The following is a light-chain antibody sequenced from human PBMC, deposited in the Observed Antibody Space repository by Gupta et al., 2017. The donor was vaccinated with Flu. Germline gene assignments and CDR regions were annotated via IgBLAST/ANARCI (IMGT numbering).Light chain of an antibody. V-gene: IGKV1-39*01. Sequence: DIQMTQSPSSLSASVGDRVTITCRASQYISKYVNWYQQKPGKAPNLLIYAASNLQSGVSSRFSGSGSGTDFTLTINGLQPEDFATYYWQLTYRTFGQGTRVEVK. CDR1: QYISKY. CDR2: AAS. CDR3: QLTYRT. J-gene: IGKJ1*01.